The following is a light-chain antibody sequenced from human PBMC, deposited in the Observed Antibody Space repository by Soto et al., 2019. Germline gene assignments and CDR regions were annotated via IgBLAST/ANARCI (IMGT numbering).Light chain of an antibody. CDR1: QYISHY. CDR2: DAS. CDR3: QQYDYSRIT. J-gene: IGKJ5*01. Sequence: IQITFSTSSLSASLGYIFTITFHSSQYISHYLNWYQQKPGKDPTLLIDDASNLQTGVPSRFSGSGSGTDFTFTITSLQPEEIAPYYCQQYDYSRITFGQGTRLEI. V-gene: IGKV1-33*01.